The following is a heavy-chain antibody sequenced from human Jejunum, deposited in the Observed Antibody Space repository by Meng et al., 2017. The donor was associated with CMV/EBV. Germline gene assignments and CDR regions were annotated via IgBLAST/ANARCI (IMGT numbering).Heavy chain of an antibody. CDR1: TFSGSA. D-gene: IGHD4-11*01. CDR2: IRGKAHSYAT. J-gene: IGHJ4*02. Sequence: TFSGSAVHWVRQASGKGLEWVGRIRGKAHSYATAYAASVKGRFTISRDDSKNTAYLQMNSLKTEDTAVYYCTRADSSNYGSLFDYWGQGTLVTVS. V-gene: IGHV3-73*01. CDR3: TRADSSNYGSLFDY.